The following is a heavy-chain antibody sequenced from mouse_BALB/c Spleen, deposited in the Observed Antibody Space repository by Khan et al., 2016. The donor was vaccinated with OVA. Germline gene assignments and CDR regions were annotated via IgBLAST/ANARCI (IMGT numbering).Heavy chain of an antibody. CDR3: ATAYFYGYYFDY. D-gene: IGHD1-1*01. J-gene: IGHJ2*01. V-gene: IGHV5-17*02. Sequence: EVELVESGGGLVQPGGSRKLSCAASGFTFNSYGMHWVRQAPEKGLEWVAYISGDSNTICYADTVKGRFTISRDNPKNTLFLQMTSLMSEDTARYYCATAYFYGYYFDYWGPGTTLTVS. CDR2: ISGDSNTI. CDR1: GFTFNSYG.